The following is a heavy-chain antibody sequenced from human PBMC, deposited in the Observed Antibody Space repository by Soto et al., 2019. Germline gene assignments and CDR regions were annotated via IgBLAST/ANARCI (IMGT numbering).Heavy chain of an antibody. J-gene: IGHJ4*02. CDR2: ISAYNGNT. CDR3: AMRTDYDILTGYYSPPDY. V-gene: IGHV1-18*01. CDR1: GYTFTSYG. Sequence: ASVKVSCKASGYTFTSYGISWVRQAPGQGLEWMGWISAYNGNTNYAQKLQGRVTMTPDTSTSTAYKELRSLRSDDTAVYYCAMRTDYDILTGYYSPPDYWGQGTLVTVSS. D-gene: IGHD3-9*01.